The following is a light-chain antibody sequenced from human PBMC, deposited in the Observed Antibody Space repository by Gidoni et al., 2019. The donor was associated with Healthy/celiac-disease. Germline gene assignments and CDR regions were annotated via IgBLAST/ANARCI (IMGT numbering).Light chain of an antibody. CDR1: QSVLYSSHNKNY. J-gene: IGKJ1*01. CDR2: WAS. CDR3: QQYYSTPWT. Sequence: DIVMTQSPDSLAVSLGERATINCKSSQSVLYSSHNKNYLAWYQQKPGQPPKLLIYWASTRESGVPDRFSGSGSGTDFTLIISSLQDEDVAVYYCQQYYSTPWTFGQGTKVEIK. V-gene: IGKV4-1*01.